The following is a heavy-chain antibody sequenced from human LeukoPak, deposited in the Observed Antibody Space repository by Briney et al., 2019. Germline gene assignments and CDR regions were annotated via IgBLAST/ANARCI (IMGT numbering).Heavy chain of an antibody. CDR3: ARVNKIWEYFDY. CDR2: IYSSGIT. V-gene: IGHV4-4*07. Sequence: NTSETLSLTCTVSGGSINNYYWSWIRQPAGKGLEWIRRIYSSGITNYNPSLKSRVTMSVDTSKNQFSLKLRSVTAADTAVYFCARVNKIWEYFDYWGRGTLVTVSS. J-gene: IGHJ4*02. CDR1: GGSINNYY. D-gene: IGHD1-26*01.